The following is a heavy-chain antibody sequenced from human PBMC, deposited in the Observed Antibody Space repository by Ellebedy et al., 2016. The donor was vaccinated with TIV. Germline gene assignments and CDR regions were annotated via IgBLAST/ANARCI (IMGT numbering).Heavy chain of an antibody. Sequence: GGSLRLXXVGSGFTSHDYAMHWVRQAPGKGPEWVSGIYWNSDRIDYADSVKGRFSISRDNAKNSLYLQMNSLRAEDTALYYCGKDITAGGMDVWGPGTTVTVSS. CDR2: IYWNSDRI. CDR3: GKDITAGGMDV. J-gene: IGHJ6*02. CDR1: GFTSHDYA. V-gene: IGHV3-9*02.